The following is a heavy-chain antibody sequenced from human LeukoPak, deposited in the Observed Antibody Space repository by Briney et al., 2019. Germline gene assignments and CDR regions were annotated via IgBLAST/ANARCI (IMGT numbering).Heavy chain of an antibody. J-gene: IGHJ5*02. V-gene: IGHV3-23*01. Sequence: GGSLRLSCAASGFTFSSYAMSWVRQAPGKGLEWVSAISGGGESTYYADSVKGRFTISRDNPKNTLYLQINSLRAEDTAVYYCAKYAGGLVSWGQGTLVTVSS. CDR1: GFTFSSYA. CDR2: ISGGGEST. CDR3: AKYAGGLVS. D-gene: IGHD2-21*01.